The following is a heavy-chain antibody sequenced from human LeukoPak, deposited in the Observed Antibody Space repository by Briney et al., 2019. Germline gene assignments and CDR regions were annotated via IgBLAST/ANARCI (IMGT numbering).Heavy chain of an antibody. J-gene: IGHJ4*02. CDR3: ARVVGATGSSDY. D-gene: IGHD1-26*01. CDR1: GGSISSSSYY. CDR2: IYYIGST. V-gene: IGHV4-61*03. Sequence: PSETLSLTCTVSGGSISSSSYYWGWIRQPPGKGLEWIGYIYYIGSTNYNPSLKSRITISVDTSKSHFSLKLSSVTAADTAVYYCARVVGATGSSDYWGQGTLVTVSS.